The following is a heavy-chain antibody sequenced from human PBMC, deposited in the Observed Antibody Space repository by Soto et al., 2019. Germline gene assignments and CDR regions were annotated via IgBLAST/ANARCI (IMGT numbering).Heavy chain of an antibody. V-gene: IGHV3-21*01. CDR1: GFTFSSYS. CDR2: ISSSSSYI. J-gene: IGHJ4*02. D-gene: IGHD6-6*01. Sequence: EVQLVESGGGLVKPGGSLRLSCAASGFTFSSYSMNWVRQAPGKGLEWVSSISSSSSYIYYADSVKGRFIISRDNAKNSLYLQMNCLRAEDTAVYYCARDLYSSSARYFDYWGQGTLVTVSS. CDR3: ARDLYSSSARYFDY.